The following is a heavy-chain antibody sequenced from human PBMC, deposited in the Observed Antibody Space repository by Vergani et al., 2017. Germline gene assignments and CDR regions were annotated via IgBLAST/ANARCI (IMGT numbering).Heavy chain of an antibody. Sequence: EVQLVESGGGLVQPGGSLRLSCAASGFTFSSYWMSWVRQAPGKGLEWEANIKQDGSEKYYVDSVKGRFTISRDNAKNSLYLQMNSLRAEDTAVYYCARDPGGSGYDRGDYFDYWGQGTLVTVSS. D-gene: IGHD5-12*01. CDR2: IKQDGSEK. J-gene: IGHJ4*02. CDR1: GFTFSSYW. V-gene: IGHV3-7*01. CDR3: ARDPGGSGYDRGDYFDY.